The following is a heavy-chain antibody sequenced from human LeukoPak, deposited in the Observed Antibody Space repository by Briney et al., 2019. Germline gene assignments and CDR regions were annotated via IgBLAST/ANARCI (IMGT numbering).Heavy chain of an antibody. V-gene: IGHV1-8*01. CDR3: ARGASSLWFGELLDYYYYYMDA. J-gene: IGHJ6*03. CDR1: GYTFTSYD. D-gene: IGHD3-10*01. CDR2: MNPNSGNT. Sequence: ASVKVSCKASGYTFTSYDINWVRQATGQGLEWMGWMNPNSGNTGYAQKFQGRVTMTRNTSISTAYMELSSLRSEDTAVYYCARGASSLWFGELLDYYYYYMDAWGKGTTVTVSS.